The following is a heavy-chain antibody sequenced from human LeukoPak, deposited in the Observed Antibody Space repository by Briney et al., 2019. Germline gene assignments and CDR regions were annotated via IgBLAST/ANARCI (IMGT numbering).Heavy chain of an antibody. CDR1: GGSISSYY. CDR2: IYYIGTT. Sequence: SETMSLAYPVDGGSISSYYWSWVRQPAGKVLEWNGYIYYIGTTNYHPSFKARSPISVATSKIQFSLKLTSVTAADTAVYYCARRAKTYGFDPWGQGTLVTVSS. V-gene: IGHV4-59*01. D-gene: IGHD4-17*01. J-gene: IGHJ5*02. CDR3: ARRAKTYGFDP.